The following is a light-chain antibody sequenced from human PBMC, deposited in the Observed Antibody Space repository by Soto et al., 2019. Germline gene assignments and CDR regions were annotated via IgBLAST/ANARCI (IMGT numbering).Light chain of an antibody. CDR3: QQYNSYSQT. CDR1: QTISTY. J-gene: IGKJ1*01. CDR2: DAS. Sequence: EIQMTQSPSTLSASVGDRVTITCRATQTISTYLAWYQQKPGKAPKLLIYDASSLESGVPSRFSGSGSGTEFTLTISSLQPDDFATYYCQQYNSYSQTFGQGTKVEIK. V-gene: IGKV1-5*01.